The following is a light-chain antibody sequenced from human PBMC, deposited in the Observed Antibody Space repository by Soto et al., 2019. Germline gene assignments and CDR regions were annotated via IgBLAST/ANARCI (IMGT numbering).Light chain of an antibody. J-gene: IGKJ1*01. Sequence: EIVLTQSPATLSLSPGERATLSCRASQSVSSYLAWYQQEPGQAPRLLIYDASNRATGIPARFSGSGSGTDFTLTISSLEPEDFAVYYCQQYGGSPRTFGQGTKVDIK. V-gene: IGKV3-11*01. CDR1: QSVSSY. CDR3: QQYGGSPRT. CDR2: DAS.